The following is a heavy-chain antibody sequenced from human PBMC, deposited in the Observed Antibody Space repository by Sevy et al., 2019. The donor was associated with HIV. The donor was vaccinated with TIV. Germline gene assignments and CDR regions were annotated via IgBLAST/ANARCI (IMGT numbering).Heavy chain of an antibody. J-gene: IGHJ5*02. CDR3: ARDIISLAKGS. CDR2: ISKSGGST. Sequence: GESLKISCAASGFTFSNYTMTWVRQAPGKGLEWVSGISKSGGSTYYAGSVTGRFTISRDNSKNTLYLQMNIVRADDTATYYCARDIISLAKGSWGQGTLVTVSS. D-gene: IGHD1-20*01. V-gene: IGHV3-23*01. CDR1: GFTFSNYT.